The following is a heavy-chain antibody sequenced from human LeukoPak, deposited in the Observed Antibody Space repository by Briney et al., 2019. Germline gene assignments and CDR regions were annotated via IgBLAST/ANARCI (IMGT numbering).Heavy chain of an antibody. J-gene: IGHJ4*02. CDR3: AKDQNMVATAPFDC. CDR2: ISGNAGST. V-gene: IGHV3-23*01. Sequence: PGGSLRLSCAASGFTFSSYAMSWVRQAPGKGLEWVSAISGNAGSTYYADSVKGRFTISRDNSKNTLYLQMSSLRAEDTAIYYCAKDQNMVATAPFDCWGQGTLVTVSS. D-gene: IGHD5-12*01. CDR1: GFTFSSYA.